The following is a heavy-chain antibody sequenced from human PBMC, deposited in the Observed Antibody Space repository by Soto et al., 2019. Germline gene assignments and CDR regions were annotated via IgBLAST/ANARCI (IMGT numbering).Heavy chain of an antibody. CDR3: ARDSSSWYGDYYYYYGMDV. D-gene: IGHD6-13*01. V-gene: IGHV3-53*01. CDR1: GFTVSSNY. Sequence: GGSLRLSCAASGFTVSSNYMSWVRQAPGKELEWVSVIYSGGSTYYADSVKGRFTISRDNSKNTLYLQMNSLRAEDTAVYYCARDSSSWYGDYYYYYGMDVWGQGTTVTVSS. J-gene: IGHJ6*02. CDR2: IYSGGST.